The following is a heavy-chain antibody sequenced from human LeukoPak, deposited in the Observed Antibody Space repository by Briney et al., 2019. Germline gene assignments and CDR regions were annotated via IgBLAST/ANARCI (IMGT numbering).Heavy chain of an antibody. V-gene: IGHV3-48*03. CDR3: AKIDYGDYALGY. CDR1: GFTFSSYE. Sequence: GGSLRLSCAASGFTFSSYEMNWVRQAPGKGLEWVSYISSSGSTIYYADSVKGRFTISRDNSKNTLYLQMNSLRAEDTAVYYCAKIDYGDYALGYWGQGTLVTVSS. CDR2: ISSSGSTI. D-gene: IGHD4-17*01. J-gene: IGHJ4*02.